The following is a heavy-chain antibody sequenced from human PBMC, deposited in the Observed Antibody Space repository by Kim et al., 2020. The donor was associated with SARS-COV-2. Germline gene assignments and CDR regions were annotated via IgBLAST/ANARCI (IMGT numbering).Heavy chain of an antibody. CDR1: GYTFTSYD. CDR3: ARAVVAAIPSRTYYYYGMDV. D-gene: IGHD2-15*01. CDR2: MNPNSGNT. Sequence: ASVKVSCKASGYTFTSYDINWVRQATGQGLEWMGWMNPNSGNTGYAQKFQGRVTMTRNTSISTAYMELSSLRSEDTAVYYCARAVVAAIPSRTYYYYGMDVWGQGTTVTVSS. J-gene: IGHJ6*02. V-gene: IGHV1-8*01.